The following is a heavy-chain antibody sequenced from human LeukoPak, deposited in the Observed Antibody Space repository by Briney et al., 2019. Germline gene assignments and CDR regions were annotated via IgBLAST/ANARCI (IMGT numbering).Heavy chain of an antibody. CDR3: ARAQGYIAVADVPDY. J-gene: IGHJ4*02. D-gene: IGHD6-19*01. V-gene: IGHV3-7*01. CDR2: IKQDGSEK. CDR1: GFIFTSYW. Sequence: PGGSLRLSCAASGFIFTSYWMSWVRQAPGKGLEWVANIKQDGSEKYYVDSVKGRFTISRDNSKNTLYLQLDSLRAEDTAVYYCARAQGYIAVADVPDYWGQGTLVTVSS.